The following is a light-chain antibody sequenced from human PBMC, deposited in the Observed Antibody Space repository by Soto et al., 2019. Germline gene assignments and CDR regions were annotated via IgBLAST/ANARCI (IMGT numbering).Light chain of an antibody. CDR1: SSDVGGYNY. J-gene: IGLJ1*01. Sequence: QSVLTQPPSASGSPGQSVTISCTGTSSDVGGYNYVSWYQQQPGKVPKLMVYEVNKRPSGVPDRFSGSKSGNTAALTVAGLQAEDEADYYCTSYAGGTNVFGTGTKLTVL. CDR3: TSYAGGTNV. CDR2: EVN. V-gene: IGLV2-8*01.